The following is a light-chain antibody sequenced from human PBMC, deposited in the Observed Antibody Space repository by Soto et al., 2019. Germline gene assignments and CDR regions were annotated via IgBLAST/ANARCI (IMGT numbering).Light chain of an antibody. CDR1: NSDIGTYNR. J-gene: IGLJ1*01. CDR2: EVN. CDR3: NSFTTSNTYV. Sequence: QSVLTQPASVSGSPGQSITISCIGTNSDIGTYNRVSWYQQPPGTAPKLIIYEVNNRPSGVPDRFSGSKSGNTASLIISGLQAEDEADYYCNSFTTSNTYVFGTGTKVTIL. V-gene: IGLV2-18*02.